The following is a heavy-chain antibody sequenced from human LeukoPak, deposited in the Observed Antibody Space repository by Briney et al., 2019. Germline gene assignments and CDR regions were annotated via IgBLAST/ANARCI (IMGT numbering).Heavy chain of an antibody. CDR2: IYNGGST. CDR3: ARTTEAHSWRTRYYDYYMDV. J-gene: IGHJ6*03. Sequence: ASETLSLTCTVSGGSITSYYWSWVRQPPGKGLEWLGYIYNGGSTNYNPSLKSRVTISVDTSKNQFSLKLSSVTAADTAVYYCARTTEAHSWRTRYYDYYMDVWGKGTTVTVSS. D-gene: IGHD6-13*01. V-gene: IGHV4-59*01. CDR1: GGSITSYY.